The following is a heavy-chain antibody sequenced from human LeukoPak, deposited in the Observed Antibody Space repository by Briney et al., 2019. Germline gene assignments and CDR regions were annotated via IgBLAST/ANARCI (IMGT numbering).Heavy chain of an antibody. J-gene: IGHJ4*02. CDR1: GYTSTNYG. CDR3: ARVTAVAGPTGY. CDR2: ISAYNGNT. V-gene: IGHV1-18*01. Sequence: GASVKVSCKASGYTSTNYGISWVRQAPGQGLEWMGWISAYNGNTNYAQKAQGRVTMTTDTSTSTAYMELRSLRSDDTAVYYCARVTAVAGPTGYWGQGTLVTVSS. D-gene: IGHD6-19*01.